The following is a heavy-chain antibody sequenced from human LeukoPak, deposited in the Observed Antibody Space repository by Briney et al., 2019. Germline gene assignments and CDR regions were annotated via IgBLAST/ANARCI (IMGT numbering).Heavy chain of an antibody. Sequence: GASVKVSCKASGYTFTDYYMHWVRQAPGQGLEWMGWINPESGDTRYAQKFQGRVTMTRDSSITTAYMDLSSLRSDDTAVYYCAREWDYYAFWGQGTLVTVSS. CDR2: INPESGDT. CDR3: AREWDYYAF. CDR1: GYTFTDYY. J-gene: IGHJ4*02. V-gene: IGHV1-2*02.